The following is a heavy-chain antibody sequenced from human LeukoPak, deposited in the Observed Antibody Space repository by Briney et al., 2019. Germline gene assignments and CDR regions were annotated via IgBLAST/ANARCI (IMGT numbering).Heavy chain of an antibody. Sequence: PGGSLRLSCAASGFTFSSYSMNWVRQAPGKGLEWVSSISSSSSYIYYADSVKGRFTISRDNAKNSLYLQMNSLRAEDTAVYYCARVRTTMVRGVIFYYWGQGTLVTVSS. J-gene: IGHJ4*02. CDR1: GFTFSSYS. CDR3: ARVRTTMVRGVIFYY. D-gene: IGHD3-10*01. CDR2: ISSSSSYI. V-gene: IGHV3-21*01.